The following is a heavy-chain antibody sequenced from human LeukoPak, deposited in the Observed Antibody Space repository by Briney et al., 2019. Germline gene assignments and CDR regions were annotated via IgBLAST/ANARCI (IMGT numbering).Heavy chain of an antibody. Sequence: SETLSLTCTVSGGSISSINYYWGWIRQPPGKGLEWIGSIYYSGSTYYNPSLKSRFTISVDTSKNQFSLKESSVTAADTAVYYCARLPRGYSYGGFDYWGQGTLVTVSS. CDR2: IYYSGST. V-gene: IGHV4-39*07. CDR1: GGSISSINYY. J-gene: IGHJ4*02. CDR3: ARLPRGYSYGGFDY. D-gene: IGHD5-18*01.